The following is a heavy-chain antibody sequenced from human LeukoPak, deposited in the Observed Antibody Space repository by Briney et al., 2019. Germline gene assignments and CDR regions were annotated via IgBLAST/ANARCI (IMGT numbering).Heavy chain of an antibody. CDR3: AKADRRVAGMGFDY. J-gene: IGHJ4*02. V-gene: IGHV3-30*18. CDR1: GFTFSSYG. Sequence: PGRSLRLSCAASGFTFSSYGMHWVRQAPGKGLEWVAVISYDGSNKYYADSVKGRFTISRDNSKNTLYLQMNSLRAEDTAVYYCAKADRRVAGMGFDYWGQGTLVSVSS. CDR2: ISYDGSNK. D-gene: IGHD6-19*01.